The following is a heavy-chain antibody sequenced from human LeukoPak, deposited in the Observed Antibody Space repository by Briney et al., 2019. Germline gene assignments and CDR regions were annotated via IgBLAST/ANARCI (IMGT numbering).Heavy chain of an antibody. CDR2: IYSGART. D-gene: IGHD3-22*01. CDR3: ARESPLAYYYDSSGHGS. Sequence: GGSLRLSCAASGFTVSSNYMSSVRHARGKGLEWVSVIYSGARTYYADSVKGRFTISRDNSKNTLYLQMNSLRAEDTAVYYCARESPLAYYYDSSGHGSWGQGTLVTVSS. V-gene: IGHV3-53*01. CDR1: GFTVSSNY. J-gene: IGHJ4*02.